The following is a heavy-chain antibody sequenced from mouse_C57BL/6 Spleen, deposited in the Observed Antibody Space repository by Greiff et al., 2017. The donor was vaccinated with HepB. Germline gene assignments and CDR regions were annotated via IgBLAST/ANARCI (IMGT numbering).Heavy chain of an antibody. Sequence: EVQLQQSGPELVKPGASVKIPCKASGYTFTDYNMDWVKQSHGKSLEWIGDINPNNGGTIYNQKFKGKATLTVDKSSSTAYMELRSLTSEDTAVYYCARRGVYYYGSSRYFDVWGTGTTVTVSS. J-gene: IGHJ1*03. CDR3: ARRGVYYYGSSRYFDV. V-gene: IGHV1-18*01. CDR1: GYTFTDYN. CDR2: INPNNGGT. D-gene: IGHD1-1*01.